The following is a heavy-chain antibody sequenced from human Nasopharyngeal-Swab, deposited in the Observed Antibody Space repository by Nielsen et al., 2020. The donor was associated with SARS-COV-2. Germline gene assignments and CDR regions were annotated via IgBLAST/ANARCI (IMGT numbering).Heavy chain of an antibody. V-gene: IGHV1-18*04. CDR1: GYTFTSYG. CDR3: ARLEYQLLSGARWFDP. CDR2: ISAYNGNT. D-gene: IGHD2-2*01. J-gene: IGHJ5*02. Sequence: ASVKVSCKASGYTFTSYGISWVRQAPGQGLEWMGWISAYNGNTNYAQKLQGRVTMTTDTSTSTAYMELRSLRSDDTAVYYCARLEYQLLSGARWFDPWGQGTLVTVSS.